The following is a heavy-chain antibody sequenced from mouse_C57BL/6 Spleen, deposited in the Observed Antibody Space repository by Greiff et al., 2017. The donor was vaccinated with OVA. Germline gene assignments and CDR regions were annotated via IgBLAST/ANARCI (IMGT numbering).Heavy chain of an antibody. CDR2: IDPSDSYT. CDR3: ARAFYYSNYVRPYYFDY. V-gene: IGHV1-69*01. Sequence: QVQLQQPGAELVMPGASVKLSCKASGYTFTSYWMHWVKQRPGQGLEWIGEIDPSDSYTNYNQKFKGKSTLTVDKSSSTAYMQLSSLTSEDSAVYYCARAFYYSNYVRPYYFDYWGQGTTLTVSS. J-gene: IGHJ2*01. D-gene: IGHD2-5*01. CDR1: GYTFTSYW.